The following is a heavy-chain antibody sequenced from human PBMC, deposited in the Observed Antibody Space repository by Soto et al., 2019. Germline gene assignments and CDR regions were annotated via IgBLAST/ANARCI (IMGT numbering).Heavy chain of an antibody. CDR3: AKDGERYCSSSTCPIDS. Sequence: QVQLRESGPRLVKASETLSLTCTVSGGSIGRNFWSWIRQSPGNHLECIGYIYHDGTTTYNPSLKGRVTMSVDTSKNQLSLILTSVTAADTAVYYCAKDGERYCSSSTCPIDSWGQGALVTVSS. CDR2: IYHDGTT. V-gene: IGHV4-59*01. CDR1: GGSIGRNF. J-gene: IGHJ4*02. D-gene: IGHD2-2*01.